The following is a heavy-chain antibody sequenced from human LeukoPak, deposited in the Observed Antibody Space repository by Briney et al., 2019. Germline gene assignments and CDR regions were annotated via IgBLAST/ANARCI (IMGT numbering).Heavy chain of an antibody. Sequence: ETLSLTCTVSGGSISSYYWSWVRQAPGKGLEWVANIKQDGSEKYYVDSVKGRFTISRDNAKNSLYLQMNSLRAEDTAVYYCARDGVLLWFGELSRFYYYYGMDVWGQGTTVTVSS. CDR1: GGSISSYY. CDR3: ARDGVLLWFGELSRFYYYYGMDV. J-gene: IGHJ6*02. D-gene: IGHD3-10*01. V-gene: IGHV3-7*01. CDR2: IKQDGSEK.